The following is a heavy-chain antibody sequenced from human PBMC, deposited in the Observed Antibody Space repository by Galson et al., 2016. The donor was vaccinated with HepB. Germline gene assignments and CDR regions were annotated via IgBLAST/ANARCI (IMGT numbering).Heavy chain of an antibody. D-gene: IGHD3-10*01. Sequence: CAISGDSVSSNSAAWNWIRQSPSRGLEWLGRTYYRSKWYNDYVVSVKSRISINPDTSKNQFSLQLSSVTPEDTAVYYCVRHHGAFDSWGQGTLVTVSS. CDR3: VRHHGAFDS. CDR1: GDSVSSNSAA. V-gene: IGHV6-1*01. J-gene: IGHJ4*02. CDR2: TYYRSKWYN.